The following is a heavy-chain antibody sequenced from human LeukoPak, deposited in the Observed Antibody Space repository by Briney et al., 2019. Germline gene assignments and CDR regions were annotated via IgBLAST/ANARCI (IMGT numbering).Heavy chain of an antibody. Sequence: GGSLRLSCAASGVTFSSYWMSWVRQAPGKGLEWVANIKQDGSEKYYVDSVKGRFTISRDNAKNSLYLQMNSLRAEDTAVYYCARGLSVDYWGQGTLVTVSS. D-gene: IGHD3-3*02. CDR3: ARGLSVDY. V-gene: IGHV3-7*01. CDR2: IKQDGSEK. CDR1: GVTFSSYW. J-gene: IGHJ4*02.